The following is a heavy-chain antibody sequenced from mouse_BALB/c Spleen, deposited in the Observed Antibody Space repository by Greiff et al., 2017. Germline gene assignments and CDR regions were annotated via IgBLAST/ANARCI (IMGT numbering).Heavy chain of an antibody. V-gene: IGHV5-9-3*01. Sequence: EVKLVESGGGLVKPGGSLKLSCAASGFTFSSYAMSWVRQTPEKRLEWVATISSGGSYTYYPDSVTGRFTISRDNAKNTLYLQVGSLRSEDTAMYYCARHTAYWGQGTLVTVSA. CDR1: GFTFSSYA. D-gene: IGHD1-2*01. CDR3: ARHTAY. J-gene: IGHJ3*01. CDR2: ISSGGSYT.